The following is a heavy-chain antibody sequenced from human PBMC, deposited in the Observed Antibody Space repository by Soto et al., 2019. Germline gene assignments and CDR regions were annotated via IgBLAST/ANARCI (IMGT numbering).Heavy chain of an antibody. CDR2: ISGSDGKT. Sequence: GGSLRLSCAASGFSFGSYALSWVRQAPGKGLEWASTISGSDGKTFYADSVKGRFSISRDTSQSTLYLQMNSLRADDTAMYYCARWSYLDYWGQGTRVTVSS. CDR3: ARWSYLDY. D-gene: IGHD3-3*01. V-gene: IGHV3-23*01. J-gene: IGHJ4*02. CDR1: GFSFGSYA.